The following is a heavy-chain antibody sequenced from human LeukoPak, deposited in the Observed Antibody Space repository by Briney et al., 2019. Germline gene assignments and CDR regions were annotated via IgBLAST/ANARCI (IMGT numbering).Heavy chain of an antibody. J-gene: IGHJ6*02. D-gene: IGHD2-2*01. V-gene: IGHV1-69*04. CDR1: GGTFSSYA. CDR3: ARVVVVPAAMTPFDYYYGMDV. Sequence: GASVKVSCKASGGTFSSYAISWVRQAPGQGLEWMGRIIPILGIANYAQKSQGRVTITADKSTSTAYMELSSLRSEDTAVYYCARVVVVPAAMTPFDYYYGMDVWGQGTTVTVSS. CDR2: IIPILGIA.